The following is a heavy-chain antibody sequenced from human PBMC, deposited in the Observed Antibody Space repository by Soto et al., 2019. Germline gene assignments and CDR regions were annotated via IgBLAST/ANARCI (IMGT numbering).Heavy chain of an antibody. D-gene: IGHD2-2*02. V-gene: IGHV1-46*03. CDR3: ARDLLYCSSTSFYTGGYSSSWYAFDI. CDR1: GYTFTSYY. J-gene: IGHJ3*02. CDR2: INPSGGST. Sequence: ASVKVSCKASGYTFTSYYMHWVRQAPGQGLEWMGIINPSGGSTSYAQKFQGRVTMTRDTSTSTVYMELSSLRSEDTAVYYCARDLLYCSSTSFYTGGYSSSWYAFDIWGQGTMVTVSS.